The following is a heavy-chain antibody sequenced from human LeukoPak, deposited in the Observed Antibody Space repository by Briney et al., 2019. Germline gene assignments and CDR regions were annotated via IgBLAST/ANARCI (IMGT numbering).Heavy chain of an antibody. V-gene: IGHV3-74*01. CDR2: ISAGGSRT. CDR3: VTDLSGSSAS. CDR1: GFTFSNFW. Sequence: GGSLRLACAASGFTFSNFWIHWVRQAPGKGLVWVSLISAGGSRTYYADSVKGRFTISRDNDKNTLYLQMNSLRAEDTAVYYCVTDLSGSSASWGQGTLVTVSS. J-gene: IGHJ5*02. D-gene: IGHD3-10*01.